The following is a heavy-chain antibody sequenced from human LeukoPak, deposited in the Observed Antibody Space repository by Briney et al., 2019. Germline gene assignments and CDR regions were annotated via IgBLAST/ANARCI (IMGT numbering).Heavy chain of an antibody. CDR3: ASPIHSSSSPGEDADAFDI. CDR2: IYYGGST. J-gene: IGHJ3*02. CDR1: GGSISSYY. V-gene: IGHV4-59*12. Sequence: PSETLSLTCTVSGGSISSYYWSWIRQPPGKGLEWIGYIYYGGSTNYNPSGSTNYNPSLKSRVTISVDTSKNQFSLKLSSVTAADTAVYYCASPIHSSSSPGEDADAFDIWGQGTMVTVSS. D-gene: IGHD6-6*01.